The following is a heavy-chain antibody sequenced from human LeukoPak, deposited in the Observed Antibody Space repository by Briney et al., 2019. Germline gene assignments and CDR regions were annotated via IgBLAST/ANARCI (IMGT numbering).Heavy chain of an antibody. Sequence: GGSLRLSCAASGFTFSSYGMHWVRQAPGKGLEWVAVISYDGSNKYYADSVKGRFTISRDNSKNTLYLQMNSLRAGDTAVYYCAKAGIAVAGPLSYFDYWGQGTLVTVSS. D-gene: IGHD6-19*01. CDR2: ISYDGSNK. CDR1: GFTFSSYG. CDR3: AKAGIAVAGPLSYFDY. V-gene: IGHV3-30*18. J-gene: IGHJ4*02.